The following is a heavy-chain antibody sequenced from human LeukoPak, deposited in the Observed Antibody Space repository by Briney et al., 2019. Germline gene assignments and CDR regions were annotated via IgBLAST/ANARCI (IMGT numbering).Heavy chain of an antibody. CDR1: GFTFSSYT. V-gene: IGHV3-66*02. J-gene: IGHJ6*03. CDR3: ASHSYYQLLYNMDV. D-gene: IGHD2-2*01. Sequence: GGSLRLSCAASGFTFSSYTMSWVRQAPGKGLEWVSVIYSGGHTDYADSVKGRFTISRDNSKNTLYLQMNSLRAEDTAVYYCASHSYYQLLYNMDVWGKGTTVTVSS. CDR2: IYSGGHT.